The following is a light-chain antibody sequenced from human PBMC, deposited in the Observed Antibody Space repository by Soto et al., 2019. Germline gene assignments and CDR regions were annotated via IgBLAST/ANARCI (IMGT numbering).Light chain of an antibody. V-gene: IGLV1-47*01. J-gene: IGLJ2*01. Sequence: QSVLTQPPSASGTPGQRVTISCSGSTSNIGGNYVYWYQQLPGTAPKLLIFGNNQRPSGVPDRFSGSKSVTSASLAITGLRSEDEAEYICSAWDDSLSTLVFGGGTKVTVL. CDR2: GNN. CDR3: SAWDDSLSTLV. CDR1: TSNIGGNY.